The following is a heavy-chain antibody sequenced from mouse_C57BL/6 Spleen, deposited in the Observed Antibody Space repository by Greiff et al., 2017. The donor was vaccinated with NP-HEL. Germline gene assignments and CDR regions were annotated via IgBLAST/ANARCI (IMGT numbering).Heavy chain of an antibody. CDR1: GYTFTTYP. V-gene: IGHV1-47*01. CDR3: ARRRGSSLYFDY. CDR2: FHPYNDDT. D-gene: IGHD1-1*01. Sequence: VQVVESGAELVKPGASVKMSCKASGYTFTTYPIEWMKQNHGKSLEWIGNFHPYNDDTKYNEKFKGKATLTVEKSSSTVYLELSRLTSDDSAVYYCARRRGSSLYFDYWGQGTTLTVSS. J-gene: IGHJ2*01.